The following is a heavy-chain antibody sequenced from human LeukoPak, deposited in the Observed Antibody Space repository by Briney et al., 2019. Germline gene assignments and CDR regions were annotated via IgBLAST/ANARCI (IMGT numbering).Heavy chain of an antibody. Sequence: SETLSLTCSVSGGSIGSSYWTWIRQPPGKGLEWIGFIHYSGSTNSNPSLKSRVTVTVDPSKNQFSLRLTSVTAADTAVYYCVRQPIGELGNYDYYGLDVWGQGATVIVSS. V-gene: IGHV4-59*08. J-gene: IGHJ6*02. CDR2: IHYSGST. CDR3: VRQPIGELGNYDYYGLDV. D-gene: IGHD7-27*01. CDR1: GGSIGSSY.